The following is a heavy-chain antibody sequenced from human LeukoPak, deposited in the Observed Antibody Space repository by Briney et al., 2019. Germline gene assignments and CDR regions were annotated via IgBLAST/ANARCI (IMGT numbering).Heavy chain of an antibody. J-gene: IGHJ3*02. Sequence: PSETLSLTCAVSGYSISSGYYWGWIRPPPGKGLEWIGIIYHSGSTYYNPSLKSRVTISVDTSKNQFSLKLSSVTAADTTVYYCARHRPTYYDFWSGPMGDAFDIWGQGTMVTVSS. CDR1: GYSISSGYY. CDR3: ARHRPTYYDFWSGPMGDAFDI. V-gene: IGHV4-38-2*01. D-gene: IGHD3-3*01. CDR2: IYHSGST.